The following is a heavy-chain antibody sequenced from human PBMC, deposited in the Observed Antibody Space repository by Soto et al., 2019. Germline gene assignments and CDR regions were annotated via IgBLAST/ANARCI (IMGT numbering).Heavy chain of an antibody. CDR2: ICDSGGSK. J-gene: IGHJ4*02. CDR3: AKGFSIVVVVAATHY. Sequence: GGSLRLSCAASGFTFSSYGMHWVRQAPGKGLEWVAVICDSGGSKYYADPVKGRFTISRDNSKNTLYLQMNSLRAEDTAVYYCAKGFSIVVVVAATHYWGQGTLVTVSS. V-gene: IGHV3-23*01. CDR1: GFTFSSYG. D-gene: IGHD2-15*01.